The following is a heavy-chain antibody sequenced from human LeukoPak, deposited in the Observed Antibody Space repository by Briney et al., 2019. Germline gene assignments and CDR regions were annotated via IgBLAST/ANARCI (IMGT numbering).Heavy chain of an antibody. J-gene: IGHJ4*02. Sequence: GGSLRLSCAASGFTFSSYAMHWVRQAPGKGLEWVAVISYDGSNKYYADSVKGRFTISRDNSKNTPYLQMNSLRAEDTAVYYCARVTVTYYYGSGNFDYWGQGTLVTVSS. CDR1: GFTFSSYA. CDR3: ARVTVTYYYGSGNFDY. D-gene: IGHD3-10*01. V-gene: IGHV3-30*04. CDR2: ISYDGSNK.